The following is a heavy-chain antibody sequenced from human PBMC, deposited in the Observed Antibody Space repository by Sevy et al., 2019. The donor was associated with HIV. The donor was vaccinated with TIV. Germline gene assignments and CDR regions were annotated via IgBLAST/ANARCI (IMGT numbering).Heavy chain of an antibody. CDR2: ISVSGGRT. Sequence: GESLKISCAASGFTFTSYTMSWVRQAPGKGLEWVSDISVSGGRTYYSDSVKGRFTISRDNSKNTLYLQMGSLGAEDTAVYYCAKRDYSDFDSPPIFDFWGRGTLVTVSS. V-gene: IGHV3-23*01. D-gene: IGHD3-9*01. J-gene: IGHJ4*02. CDR1: GFTFTSYT. CDR3: AKRDYSDFDSPPIFDF.